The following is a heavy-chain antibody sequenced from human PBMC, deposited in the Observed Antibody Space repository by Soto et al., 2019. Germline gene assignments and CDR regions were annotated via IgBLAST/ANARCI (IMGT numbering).Heavy chain of an antibody. V-gene: IGHV3-15*07. CDR3: TTDRPYCSGVACYSDYFDY. D-gene: IGHD2-15*01. Sequence: EVQLVESGGGLVKPGGSLRLSCAASGFTFTNAWMTWVRLAPGKGLEWVGRIKSKTDGGTTDYAAPVKGRFSISRDDSNNSLYLQMSSLKPEDTAVYYCTTDRPYCSGVACYSDYFDYWGQGTLVTVSS. CDR2: IKSKTDGGTT. J-gene: IGHJ4*02. CDR1: GFTFTNAW.